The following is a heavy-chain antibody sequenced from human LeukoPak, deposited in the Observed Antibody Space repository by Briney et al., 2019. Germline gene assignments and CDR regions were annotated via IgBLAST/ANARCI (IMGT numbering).Heavy chain of an antibody. CDR1: GYSISSGYY. CDR2: TYHSGST. J-gene: IGHJ4*02. D-gene: IGHD3-22*01. CDR3: ARVEGVEYYDSPRGGLVY. Sequence: SETLSLTCTVSGYSISSGYYWGWIRQPPGKGLEWIGSTYHSGSTYYNPSLKSRVTISVDTSKNQFSLKLSSVTAADTAVYYCARVEGVEYYDSPRGGLVYWGQGTLVTVSS. V-gene: IGHV4-38-2*02.